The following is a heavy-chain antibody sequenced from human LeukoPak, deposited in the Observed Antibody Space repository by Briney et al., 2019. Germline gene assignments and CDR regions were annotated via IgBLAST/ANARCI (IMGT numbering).Heavy chain of an antibody. Sequence: GGSLRLSCTASGFTFGDYAMSWVRQAPGKGLEWVGFIRSKAYGGTTEYAASVKGRFTISRDDSKSIAYLQMNSLKTEDTAVYYCTRGRCSSTSRYSYFDYWGQGTLVTASS. J-gene: IGHJ4*02. CDR2: IRSKAYGGTT. CDR3: TRGRCSSTSRYSYFDY. CDR1: GFTFGDYA. D-gene: IGHD2-2*01. V-gene: IGHV3-49*04.